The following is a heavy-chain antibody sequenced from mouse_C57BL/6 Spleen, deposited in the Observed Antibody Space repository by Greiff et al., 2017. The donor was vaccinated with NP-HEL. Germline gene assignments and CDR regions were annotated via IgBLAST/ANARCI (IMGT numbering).Heavy chain of an antibody. CDR1: GYAFSSSW. Sequence: VQLQQSGPELVKPGASVKISCKASGYAFSSSWMNWVKQRPGKGLEWIGRIYPGDGDTNYNGKFKGKATLTADKSSSTAYMQLSSLTSEDSAVYFCARSTTVMDYWGQGTSVTVSS. CDR3: ARSTTVMDY. D-gene: IGHD1-1*01. J-gene: IGHJ4*01. V-gene: IGHV1-82*01. CDR2: IYPGDGDT.